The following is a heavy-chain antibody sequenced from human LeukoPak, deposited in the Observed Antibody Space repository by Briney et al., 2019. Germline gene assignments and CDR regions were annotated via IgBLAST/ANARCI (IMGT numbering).Heavy chain of an antibody. D-gene: IGHD6-19*01. Sequence: GGSLRLSCAASGFTFSIHAMTWVRQAPGKGLEWVSAISGSGGSFYYADSVKGRFIISRDNSKNTLHLQMNSLRAEDTAVYYCAKEIRKWLAAFDYWGQGTLVTVSS. CDR3: AKEIRKWLAAFDY. V-gene: IGHV3-23*01. J-gene: IGHJ4*02. CDR1: GFTFSIHA. CDR2: ISGSGGSF.